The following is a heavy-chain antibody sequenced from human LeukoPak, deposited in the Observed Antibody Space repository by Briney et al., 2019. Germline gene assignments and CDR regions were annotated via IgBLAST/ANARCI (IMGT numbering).Heavy chain of an antibody. CDR3: AREPHSYYDFWSGFTNRGAYFDY. Sequence: PGGSLRLSCAASGFTFSSYGMHWVRQAPGKGLEWLAVIWYDGSSKYYADSVKGRFTISRDNSKNTLYLQMNSLRAEDTAVYYCAREPHSYYDFWSGFTNRGAYFDYWGQGTLVTVSS. D-gene: IGHD3-3*01. V-gene: IGHV3-33*01. J-gene: IGHJ4*02. CDR1: GFTFSSYG. CDR2: IWYDGSSK.